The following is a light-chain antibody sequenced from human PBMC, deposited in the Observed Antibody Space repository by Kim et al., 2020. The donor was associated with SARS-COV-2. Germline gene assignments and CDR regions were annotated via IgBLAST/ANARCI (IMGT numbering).Light chain of an antibody. CDR1: QSVTSNH. J-gene: IGKJ1*01. CDR2: GAS. V-gene: IGKV3-20*01. Sequence: EIVLTQSPGTLSLSPGERATLSCRASQSVTSNHLAWYQQKPGQAPRLLIYGASRRATGIPSMFSGSGSGTDFTLTISRLEPEDFAVYFCHQYGISRTFGQGTKVDI. CDR3: HQYGISRT.